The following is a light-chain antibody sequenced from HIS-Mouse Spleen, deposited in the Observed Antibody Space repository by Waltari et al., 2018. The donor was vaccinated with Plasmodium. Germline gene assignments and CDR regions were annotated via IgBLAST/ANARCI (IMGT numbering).Light chain of an antibody. CDR2: GAS. CDR1: QSVSSSY. J-gene: IGKJ3*01. CDR3: QQYGSSRFT. Sequence: EIVLTQSPGTLSLSPGERATLSCRASQSVSSSYLAWYQQKPGQAPRLLIYGASSRATGIADRVSGSGSGTDFTLTISRLEPEDFAVYYCQQYGSSRFTFGPGTKVDIK. V-gene: IGKV3-20*01.